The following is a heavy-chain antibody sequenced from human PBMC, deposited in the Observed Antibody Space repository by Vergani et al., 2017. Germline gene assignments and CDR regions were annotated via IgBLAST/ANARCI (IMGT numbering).Heavy chain of an antibody. V-gene: IGHV3-33*01. CDR2: TWSDGNNK. D-gene: IGHD1-14*01. J-gene: IGHJ5*02. Sequence: QVQWVESGGGVVQPGRSLRLSCAASGFTFNQYGMHWVRQGPGKGLEWVAVTWSDGNNKQYADSVKGRFTISRDNSKSTMYLQMNSLRDEDTGVYYCARDLRLLYNRFDPWGQGTLVTVSS. CDR3: ARDLRLLYNRFDP. CDR1: GFTFNQYG.